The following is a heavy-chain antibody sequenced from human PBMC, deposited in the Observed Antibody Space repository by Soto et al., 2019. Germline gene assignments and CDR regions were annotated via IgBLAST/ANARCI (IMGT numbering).Heavy chain of an antibody. Sequence: QVQLVQSGAEVKKPGSSVKVSCKASGGTFSSYAISWVRQAPGQGLEWMGGIIPIFGTANYAQKFQGRVTITADESTSTAHMELSSLGSEDTAVYYCARNPYCGGDCYSTPFDYWGQGTLVPVSS. CDR3: ARNPYCGGDCYSTPFDY. V-gene: IGHV1-69*12. CDR1: GGTFSSYA. J-gene: IGHJ4*02. CDR2: IIPIFGTA. D-gene: IGHD2-21*02.